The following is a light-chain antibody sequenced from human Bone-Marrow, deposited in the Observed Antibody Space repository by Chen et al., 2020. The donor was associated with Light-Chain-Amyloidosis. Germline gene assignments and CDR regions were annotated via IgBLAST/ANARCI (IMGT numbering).Light chain of an antibody. J-gene: IGLJ1*01. Sequence: QSALTQPASVSGSPGQYITIACTGTSSDVGGDNHVSWYQQHPDKAPKLMIYEVTNRPSWVPDRFSGSKSDNTASLTISGLQTEDEADYFCSSYTITNTLVFGSGTRVTVL. CDR3: SSYTITNTLV. CDR2: EVT. CDR1: SSDVGGDNH. V-gene: IGLV2-14*01.